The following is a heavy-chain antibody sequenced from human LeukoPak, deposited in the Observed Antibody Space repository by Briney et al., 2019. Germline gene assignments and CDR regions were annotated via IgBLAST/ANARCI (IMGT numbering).Heavy chain of an antibody. D-gene: IGHD3-22*01. CDR3: AKGRGKTYYYDSSGYYSLNY. J-gene: IGHJ4*02. V-gene: IGHV3-23*01. CDR1: GFTFSSYA. Sequence: GGSLRLSCAASGFTFSSYAMSWVRQAPGKGLEWVSAISGSGGSTYYADSVKGRFTISRDNSKNTLYLQMNSLRAEDTAVYYCAKGRGKTYYYDSSGYYSLNYWGQGTLVTVSS. CDR2: ISGSGGST.